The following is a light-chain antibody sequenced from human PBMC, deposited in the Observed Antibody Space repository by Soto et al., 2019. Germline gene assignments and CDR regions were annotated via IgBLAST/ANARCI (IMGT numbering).Light chain of an antibody. CDR2: AAS. CDR1: ESIDNW. Sequence: DIQMTQYSSTLSGSAGYRVTITCRASESIDNWLAWHQQKPGKAPKLLIFAASTLVRGVPSRFSGRGSGTEFTLTISRLQADDYATFYCQQYHTDWTFGQGSKVDIK. J-gene: IGKJ1*01. CDR3: QQYHTDWT. V-gene: IGKV1-5*01.